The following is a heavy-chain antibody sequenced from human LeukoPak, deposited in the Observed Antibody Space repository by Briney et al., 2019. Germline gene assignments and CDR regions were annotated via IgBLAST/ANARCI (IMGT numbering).Heavy chain of an antibody. J-gene: IGHJ4*02. Sequence: GRSLRLSCEASGFTFRSYGMHWVRQAPGKGLEWVSAISGNSGHTYFADSVKGRFTISRDNSKNTLYLQMNSLRAEDTAVYYCAKVGFSEMEWLLYSDHWGQGTLVTVSS. CDR1: GFTFRSYG. CDR3: AKVGFSEMEWLLYSDH. V-gene: IGHV3-23*01. D-gene: IGHD3-3*01. CDR2: ISGNSGHT.